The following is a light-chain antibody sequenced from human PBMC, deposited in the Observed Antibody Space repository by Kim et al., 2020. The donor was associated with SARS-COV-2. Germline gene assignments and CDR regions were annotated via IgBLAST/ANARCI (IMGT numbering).Light chain of an antibody. J-gene: IGLJ1*01. Sequence: GQSITISCTGTSDDIGANDYVSWYQQHAGKVPTVIIFDVNYRPSGVSDRFSGSKSGNTASLTISGLQTDDEADYFCSSYTNTDTYVFGLGTKVTVL. CDR2: DVN. CDR1: SDDIGANDY. V-gene: IGLV2-14*03. CDR3: SSYTNTDTYV.